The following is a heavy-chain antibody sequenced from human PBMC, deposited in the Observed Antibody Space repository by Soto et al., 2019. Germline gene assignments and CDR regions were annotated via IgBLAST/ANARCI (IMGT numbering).Heavy chain of an antibody. J-gene: IGHJ5*02. V-gene: IGHV1-69*13. CDR3: AKDLTRQLAYWLDP. Sequence: SVKVSCKASGGTFSSYAISWVRQAPGQGLEWMGGIIPIFGTANYAQKFQGRVTITADESTSTAYMELSSLRSEDTAVYYCAKDLTRQLAYWLDPWGQGTQVTVSS. CDR2: IIPIFGTA. D-gene: IGHD6-6*01. CDR1: GGTFSSYA.